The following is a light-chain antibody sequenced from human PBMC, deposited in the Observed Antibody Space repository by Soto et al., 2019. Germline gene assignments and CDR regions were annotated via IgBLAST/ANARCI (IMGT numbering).Light chain of an antibody. CDR3: QQYNSQWT. V-gene: IGKV1-5*01. J-gene: IGKJ1*01. Sequence: DIQMTQSPSTLSASVGDRVTITCRASQSISSWLAWYQQKPGKAPKLLIYDASSLESGVPSRFSGSGTWTEFTXXISSLQPXXFXTXYCQQYNSQWTFGQGTKVEIK. CDR1: QSISSW. CDR2: DAS.